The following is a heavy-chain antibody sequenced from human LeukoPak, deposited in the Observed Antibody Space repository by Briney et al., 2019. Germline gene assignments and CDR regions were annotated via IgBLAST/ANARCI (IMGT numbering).Heavy chain of an antibody. D-gene: IGHD5-18*01. Sequence: GGSLRLFCAASGFTFSSYAMSWVRQAPGKGLEWVSAISGSGGSTYYADSVKGRFTISRDNSENIVYLQMNNLRVADTAVYYCAGRPTGYSSGYIHWGQGTLVTVSS. J-gene: IGHJ4*02. CDR1: GFTFSSYA. CDR3: AGRPTGYSSGYIH. V-gene: IGHV3-23*01. CDR2: ISGSGGST.